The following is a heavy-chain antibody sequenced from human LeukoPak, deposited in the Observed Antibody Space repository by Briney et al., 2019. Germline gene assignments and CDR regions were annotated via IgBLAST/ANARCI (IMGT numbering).Heavy chain of an antibody. CDR3: AKDRHSSSWYSFFDY. V-gene: IGHV3-23*01. D-gene: IGHD6-13*01. Sequence: GGSLRLSCAVSGFTFSSYAMSWVRPAPGKGLECVSAISGSGGSTYYADSVKGRFTISRDNSKNTLYLQMNILRAEDTAVYYCAKDRHSSSWYSFFDYWGQGTLVTVSS. CDR1: GFTFSSYA. J-gene: IGHJ4*02. CDR2: ISGSGGST.